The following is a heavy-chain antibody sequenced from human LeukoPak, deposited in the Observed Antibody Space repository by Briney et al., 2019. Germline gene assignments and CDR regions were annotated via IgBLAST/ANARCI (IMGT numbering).Heavy chain of an antibody. J-gene: IGHJ4*02. CDR2: IYYSGST. CDR1: GGSISSGDYY. Sequence: SQTLSLTCTVSGGSISSGDYYWSWIRQPPGKGLEWIGYIYYSGSTHYNPSLKSRLTISVDTSKNQFSLKLSSVTAADTAVYYCAREYSSSSSYFDYWGQGTLVTVSS. V-gene: IGHV4-30-4*01. CDR3: AREYSSSSSYFDY. D-gene: IGHD6-6*01.